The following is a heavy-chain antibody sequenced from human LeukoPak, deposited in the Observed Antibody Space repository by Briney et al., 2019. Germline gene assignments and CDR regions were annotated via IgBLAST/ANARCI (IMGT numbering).Heavy chain of an antibody. D-gene: IGHD3-22*01. CDR3: ARDFYDSSGYYYDY. CDR2: ISGSSIYK. Sequence: GGSLRLSCAASGFTFSRYSMNWVRQAPGKGLEWVSSISGSSIYKYYADSVKGRFTISRENAKNSLYLQMNSLRAEDTAVYYCARDFYDSSGYYYDYWGQGTLVTVSS. J-gene: IGHJ4*02. CDR1: GFTFSRYS. V-gene: IGHV3-21*01.